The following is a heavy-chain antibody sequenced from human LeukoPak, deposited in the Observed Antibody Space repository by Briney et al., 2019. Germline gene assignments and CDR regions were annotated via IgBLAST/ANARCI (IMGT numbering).Heavy chain of an antibody. CDR3: ATDYGSGSYYPKY. CDR2: IYYSGST. V-gene: IGHV4-59*01. Sequence: SETLSLTCTVSGGSISSYYWSWIRQPPGKGLEWIGCIYYSGSTNYNPSLKSRVTVSVDTSKNQFSLKLSSVTAADTAVYYCATDYGSGSYYPKYWGQGTLVTVSS. J-gene: IGHJ4*02. CDR1: GGSISSYY. D-gene: IGHD3-10*01.